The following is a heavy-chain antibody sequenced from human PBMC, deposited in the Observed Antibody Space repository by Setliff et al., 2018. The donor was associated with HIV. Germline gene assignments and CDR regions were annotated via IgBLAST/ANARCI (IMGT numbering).Heavy chain of an antibody. D-gene: IGHD4-4*01. CDR3: TTENHSY. CDR1: GFTFGDYA. V-gene: IGHV3-49*04. Sequence: GGSLRLSCTASGFTFGDYAMSWVRQAPGKGLEWVGFTRSKAFSGTTEYAASVKGRFTISRDDSKSIAYLQMNSLKTEDTAVYYCTTENHSYCGRGTLVTVSS. CDR2: TRSKAFSGTT. J-gene: IGHJ4*02.